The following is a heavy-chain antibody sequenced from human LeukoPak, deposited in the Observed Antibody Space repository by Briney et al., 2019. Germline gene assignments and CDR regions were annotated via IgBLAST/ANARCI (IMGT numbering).Heavy chain of an antibody. CDR1: GGTFSSYA. Sequence: SVTVSCKASGGTFSSYAISWVRQAPGQGLEWMGGIIPIFGTANYAQKFQGRVTITADKSTSTAYMELSSLRSEDPAVYFCAGIPVFGVVLHQEPVWGKGTTVIVSS. CDR3: AGIPVFGVVLHQEPV. CDR2: IIPIFGTA. D-gene: IGHD3-3*01. V-gene: IGHV1-69*06. J-gene: IGHJ6*04.